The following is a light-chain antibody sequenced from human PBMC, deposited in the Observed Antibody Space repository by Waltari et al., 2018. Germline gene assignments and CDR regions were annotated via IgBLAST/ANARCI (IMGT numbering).Light chain of an antibody. J-gene: IGKJ1*01. V-gene: IGKV3-15*01. CDR1: QSVSSN. CDR3: QQYNNWPPGA. CDR2: GAS. Sequence: EIVMTQSPATLSVSPGERATLSCRASQSVSSNLAWYQQKPGQAPRLLIHGASTRATGIPARCRGSGSGTEFTLTISSLQSEDFAVYYCQQYNNWPPGAFGQGTKVEIK.